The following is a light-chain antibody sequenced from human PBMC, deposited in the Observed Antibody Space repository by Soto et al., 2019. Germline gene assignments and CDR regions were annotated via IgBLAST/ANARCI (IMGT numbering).Light chain of an antibody. CDR2: GAS. CDR3: QQYNNWPPWT. Sequence: EIVMTQSPATLSVSPGERATLSCRASQSVSSNLAWYQQIPGQAPRLLIYGASTRATGIPARFSGSGSGTEFTLTISSLQSEDFAVYYCQQYNNWPPWTFGQGTKVDI. J-gene: IGKJ1*01. CDR1: QSVSSN. V-gene: IGKV3-15*01.